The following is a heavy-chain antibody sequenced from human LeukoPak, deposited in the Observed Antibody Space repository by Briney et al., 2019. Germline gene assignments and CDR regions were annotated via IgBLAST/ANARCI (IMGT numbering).Heavy chain of an antibody. D-gene: IGHD3-3*01. V-gene: IGHV3-23*01. J-gene: IGHJ6*02. CDR2: ISGSGDSV. Sequence: GGSLRLSCAGSGFIFRNYAMAWVRQAPGKGLECVSAISGSGDSVRHADSVQGRFIISRDNSKSTLYPQMDNLRAEDTALYYCARDFWATNYYCGMDVWGQGTTVTVSS. CDR3: ARDFWATNYYCGMDV. CDR1: GFIFRNYA.